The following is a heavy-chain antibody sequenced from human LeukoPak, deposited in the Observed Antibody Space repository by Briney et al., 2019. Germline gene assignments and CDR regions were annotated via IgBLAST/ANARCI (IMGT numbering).Heavy chain of an antibody. J-gene: IGHJ4*02. Sequence: RGSLRLSCAASGFTFSNYWMTWVRQAPGKGLEWVANIKQDESGKYYVDSVKGRFTVSRDNSKNSVYLQMNSLRAEDTAMYYCATPVGGVWSFDYWGQGTLVTVSS. D-gene: IGHD2-15*01. CDR1: GFTFSNYW. V-gene: IGHV3-7*01. CDR2: IKQDESGK. CDR3: ATPVGGVWSFDY.